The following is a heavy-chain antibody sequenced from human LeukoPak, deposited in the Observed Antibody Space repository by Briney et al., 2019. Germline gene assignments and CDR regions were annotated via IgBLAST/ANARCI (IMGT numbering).Heavy chain of an antibody. V-gene: IGHV3-20*04. D-gene: IGHD3-10*02. CDR1: GFTFGDYG. CDR3: ARDSCSLTMCFGFFDH. CDR2: INWNGGST. J-gene: IGHJ4*02. Sequence: PGGSLRLSCAASGFTFGDYGMSWVRQAPGKGLEWVSGINWNGGSTGYADSVKGRFTISRDNAKNSLYLQMNSLRAEDTALYYCARDSCSLTMCFGFFDHWGQGSLVTVSS.